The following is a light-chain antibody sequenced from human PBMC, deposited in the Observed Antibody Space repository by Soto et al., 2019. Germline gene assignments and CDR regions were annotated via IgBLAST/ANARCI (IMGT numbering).Light chain of an antibody. Sequence: IQMTQSPSSLSASVVDRVTITCRASLDIGDSLSWYQQKPGKPPKVLIYGASNLQSGVPPRFSGSVSGTDGTIAISSLKPEDSATYYCLQAINYPWTFGQGTKVDIK. CDR1: LDIGDS. CDR3: LQAINYPWT. J-gene: IGKJ1*01. V-gene: IGKV1-6*01. CDR2: GAS.